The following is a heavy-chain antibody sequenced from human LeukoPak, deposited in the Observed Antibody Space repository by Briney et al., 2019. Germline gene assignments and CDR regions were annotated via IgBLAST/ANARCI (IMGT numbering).Heavy chain of an antibody. Sequence: PSETLSLTCSVPNGSISTYYWSWIRQSPGKGLEWIGYIYYGGTTSYSPSLKRRVTISVHSPKNHFSLRLTSLTAADTALYYCARHGGTLDYFDSWGPGSLVIVSS. D-gene: IGHD1-26*01. CDR1: NGSISTYY. J-gene: IGHJ4*02. CDR3: ARHGGTLDYFDS. V-gene: IGHV4-59*08. CDR2: IYYGGTT.